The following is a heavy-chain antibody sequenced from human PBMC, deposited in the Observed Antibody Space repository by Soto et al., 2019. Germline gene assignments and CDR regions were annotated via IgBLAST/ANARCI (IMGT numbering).Heavy chain of an antibody. CDR1: GGSISSSNW. Sequence: QVQLQESGPGLVKPSGTLSLTCAVSGGSISSSNWWSWVRQPPGKGLEWIGEIYHSGSTNYNPSLKXGXTXSXXKSRNPFALKLSSVTAADTAVYYCARRWGEGRVDYWGQGTLVTVSS. CDR2: IYHSGST. V-gene: IGHV4-4*02. CDR3: ARRWGEGRVDY. D-gene: IGHD3-10*01. J-gene: IGHJ4*02.